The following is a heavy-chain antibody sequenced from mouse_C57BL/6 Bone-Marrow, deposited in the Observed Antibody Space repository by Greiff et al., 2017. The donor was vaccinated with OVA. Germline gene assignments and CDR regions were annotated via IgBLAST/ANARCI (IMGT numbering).Heavy chain of an antibody. D-gene: IGHD2-12*01. Sequence: QVQLQQSGPELVKPGASVKISCKASGYSFTSYYIHWVKQRPGQGLEWIGWIYPGSGNTKYNEKFKGKATLTADTSSSTAYMQLSSLTSEDSAVYYWARIGYSYYYAMDYWGQGTSVTVSS. J-gene: IGHJ4*01. CDR3: ARIGYSYYYAMDY. CDR1: GYSFTSYY. CDR2: IYPGSGNT. V-gene: IGHV1-66*01.